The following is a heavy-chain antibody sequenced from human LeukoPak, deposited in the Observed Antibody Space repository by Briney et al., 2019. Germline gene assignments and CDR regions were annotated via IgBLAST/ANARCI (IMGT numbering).Heavy chain of an antibody. D-gene: IGHD6-19*01. CDR3: ARSRQPLIAVAGHFDY. CDR1: GYTLTELS. CDR2: FDPEDGET. J-gene: IGHJ4*02. V-gene: IGHV1-24*01. Sequence: GASVKVSCKVSGYTLTELSMHWVRQAPGKGLEWMGGFDPEDGETIYAQKFQGRVTMTEDTSTDTAYMELSSLRSDDTAVYYCARSRQPLIAVAGHFDYWGQGTLVTVSS.